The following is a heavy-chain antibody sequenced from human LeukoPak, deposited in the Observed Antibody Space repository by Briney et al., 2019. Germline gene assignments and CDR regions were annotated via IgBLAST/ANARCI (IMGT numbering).Heavy chain of an antibody. CDR3: ARKSTALYYYDSSGYLLH. D-gene: IGHD3-22*01. CDR1: GCSIRNYY. CDR2: IYTSGST. J-gene: IGHJ4*02. Sequence: SETLSLTCTVSGCSIRNYYWSWIRQPAGQGLEWIGRIYTSGSTNYNPALKSRLTMSVDTSKNQFSLKMSSVTAADTAVYYCARKSTALYYYDSSGYLLHWGQGILVTVSS. V-gene: IGHV4-4*07.